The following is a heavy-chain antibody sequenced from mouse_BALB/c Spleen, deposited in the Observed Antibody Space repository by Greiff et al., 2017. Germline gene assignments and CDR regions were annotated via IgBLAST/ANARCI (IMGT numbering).Heavy chain of an antibody. D-gene: IGHD1-1*01. CDR2: INPNNGGT. Sequence: EVQLQQSGPELVKPGASVKIPCKASGYTFTDYNMDWVKQSHGKSLEWIGDINPNNGGTIYNQKFKGKATLTVDKSSSTAYMELRSLTSEDTAVYYCAREGGYYYGSSPAWFAYWGQGTLVTVSA. CDR1: GYTFTDYN. CDR3: AREGGYYYGSSPAWFAY. J-gene: IGHJ3*01. V-gene: IGHV1-18*01.